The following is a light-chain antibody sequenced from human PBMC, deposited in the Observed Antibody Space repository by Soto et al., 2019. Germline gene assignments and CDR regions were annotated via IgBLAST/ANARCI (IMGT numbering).Light chain of an antibody. J-gene: IGLJ3*02. CDR1: GSDIGGYKY. CDR2: DVS. CDR3: TSYGGRDNLM. Sequence: QSVLTQPRSVSGSPGQSVTISCTGTGSDIGGYKYVSWYQQHPGRAPNLMINDVSRRPSGVPDRFSGSKSGNTASLTVSGLQAEDEADYYCTSYGGRDNLMFGGGTKLTVL. V-gene: IGLV2-11*01.